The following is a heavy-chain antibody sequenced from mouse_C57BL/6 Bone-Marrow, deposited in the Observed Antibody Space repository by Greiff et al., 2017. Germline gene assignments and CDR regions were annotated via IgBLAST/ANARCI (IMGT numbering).Heavy chain of an antibody. Sequence: QVQLQQPGAELVKPGASVKLSCKASGYTFTSYWMQWVKQRPGQGLEWIGEIDPSDSYTNYNQKFKGKATLTVDTSSSTAYMQLSSLTSEDSAVYYGARRDCDYDPWFAYWGQGTMVTVAA. V-gene: IGHV1-50*01. CDR3: ARRDCDYDPWFAY. J-gene: IGHJ3*01. D-gene: IGHD2-4*01. CDR1: GYTFTSYW. CDR2: IDPSDSYT.